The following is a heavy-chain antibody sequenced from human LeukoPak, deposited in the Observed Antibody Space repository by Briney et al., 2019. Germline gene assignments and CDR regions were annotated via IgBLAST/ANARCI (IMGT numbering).Heavy chain of an antibody. J-gene: IGHJ6*02. CDR2: INAGNGNT. V-gene: IGHV1-3*01. Sequence: ASVKVFCKASGYTFTSYAMHWVRQAPGQRLEWMGWINAGNGNTKYSQKFQGRVTITRDTSASTAYMELSSLRSEDTAVYYCATEPTGGLYYGMDVWGQGTTVTVSS. CDR1: GYTFTSYA. CDR3: ATEPTGGLYYGMDV. D-gene: IGHD4-17*01.